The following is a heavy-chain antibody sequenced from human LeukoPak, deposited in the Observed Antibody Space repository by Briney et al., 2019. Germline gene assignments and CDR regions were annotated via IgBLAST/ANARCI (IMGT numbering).Heavy chain of an antibody. V-gene: IGHV3-23*01. CDR2: ISGSGGST. CDR1: GFTFSSYA. CDR3: AKDLEILTGYSSFDY. Sequence: GGSLRLSCAASGFTFSSYAMSGVRQAPGKGLEWVSAISGSGGSTYYADSVKGRFTISRDNSKNTLYLQMNILRAEATAVYYCAKDLEILTGYSSFDYWGQGTLVTVSS. D-gene: IGHD3-9*01. J-gene: IGHJ4*02.